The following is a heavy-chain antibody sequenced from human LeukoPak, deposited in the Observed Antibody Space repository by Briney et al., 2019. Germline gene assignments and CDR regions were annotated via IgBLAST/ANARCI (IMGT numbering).Heavy chain of an antibody. J-gene: IGHJ4*02. D-gene: IGHD6-6*01. CDR2: ISNDGSKK. CDR3: AKDGGIAARLVDY. CDR1: GFTFNTYG. V-gene: IGHV3-30*18. Sequence: GGSLRLSCAASGFTFNTYGFHWVRLAPGKGLEWVAVISNDGSKKHYGDSVKGRFTISRDNRNNTLFLQMNSLRAEDTAIYYCAKDGGIAARLVDYWGQGTLVTVSS.